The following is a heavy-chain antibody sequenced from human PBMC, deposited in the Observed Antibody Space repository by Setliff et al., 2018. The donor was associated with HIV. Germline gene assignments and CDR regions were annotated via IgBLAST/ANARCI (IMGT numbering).Heavy chain of an antibody. Sequence: SETLSLTCTVSGGSISTSSSYWGWIRQPPGKGLEWIGSIYYSGNTYFSPSLKSRITISVDTSKNQFSLNLRSVTAADTAVYYCVREGVRRGLGSGSFRYRAYYFDQWGQGTLVTVPQ. CDR3: VREGVRRGLGSGSFRYRAYYFDQ. V-gene: IGHV4-39*07. J-gene: IGHJ4*02. CDR2: IYYSGNT. CDR1: GGSISTSSSY. D-gene: IGHD3-10*01.